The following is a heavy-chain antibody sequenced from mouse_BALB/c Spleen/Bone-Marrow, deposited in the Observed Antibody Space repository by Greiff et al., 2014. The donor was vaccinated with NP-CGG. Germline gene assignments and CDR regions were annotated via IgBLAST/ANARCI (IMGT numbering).Heavy chain of an antibody. CDR3: ARLYYYGNFAY. J-gene: IGHJ2*01. V-gene: IGHV4-1*02. CDR1: GFDFSRYW. CDR2: INPDSSTI. Sequence: VQLQQSGGGLVQPGGSLKLSCAASGFDFSRYWMSWVRQAPGKGLEWIGEINPDSSTINYTPSLKDKFITSRDNAKNTLYLQMSKVRSEDTALYYCARLYYYGNFAYWGQGTTLTVSS. D-gene: IGHD1-1*01.